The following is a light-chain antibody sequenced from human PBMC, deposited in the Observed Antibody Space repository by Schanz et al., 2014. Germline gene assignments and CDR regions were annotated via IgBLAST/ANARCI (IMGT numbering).Light chain of an antibody. J-gene: IGLJ3*02. CDR2: EVS. CDR3: CSYAGDNTLR. Sequence: QSALTQPASASGSPGQSVTISCTGTSSDVGGYNYVSWYQQHPGKAPKLMIYEVSKRPSGVPDRFSGSKSGNTASLTVSGLQAEDEADYYCCSYAGDNTLRFGGGTKLTVL. V-gene: IGLV2-8*01. CDR1: SSDVGGYNY.